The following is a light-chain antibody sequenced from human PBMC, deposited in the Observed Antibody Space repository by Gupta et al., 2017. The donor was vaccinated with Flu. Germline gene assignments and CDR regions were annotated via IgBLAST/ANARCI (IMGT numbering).Light chain of an antibody. CDR2: EVK. CDR1: SSFVGDYDL. CDR3: CSLGGIYTWV. J-gene: IGLJ3*02. V-gene: IGLV2-23*02. Sequence: TSSFVGDYDLVSWDQQHPGKNPKLMIYEVKKRPSGVSNRFSGSRSGNTVSLTISGLQVDDEADYYCCSLGGIYTWVFGGGTTLTVL.